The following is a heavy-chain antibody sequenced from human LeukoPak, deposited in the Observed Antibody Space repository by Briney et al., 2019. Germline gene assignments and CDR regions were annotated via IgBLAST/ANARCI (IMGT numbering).Heavy chain of an antibody. V-gene: IGHV1-18*01. J-gene: IGHJ4*02. Sequence: GASVKVSCKASGYTFTSYGITWVRQVPGQGLEWMGWISVYKGDTKYAQNIQGRVTMTTDTSTNTAYMELRSLRSDDTAVYYCARGAYYYGSGSYFYYFDYWGQGTLVTVSS. CDR3: ARGAYYYGSGSYFYYFDY. CDR1: GYTFTSYG. CDR2: ISVYKGDT. D-gene: IGHD3-10*01.